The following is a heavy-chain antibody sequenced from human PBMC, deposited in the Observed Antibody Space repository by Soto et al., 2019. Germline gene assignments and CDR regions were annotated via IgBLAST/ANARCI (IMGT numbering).Heavy chain of an antibody. D-gene: IGHD2-21*02. Sequence: SVKVSCKASGGTFSSYAISWVRQAPGQGLEWMGGIIPIFGTANYAQKFQGRVTITADESTSTAYMELSSLRSEDTAVYYCAGPASSVVVTTTMAYYYGMDVWGQGTTVTVSS. CDR1: GGTFSSYA. CDR3: AGPASSVVVTTTMAYYYGMDV. J-gene: IGHJ6*02. V-gene: IGHV1-69*13. CDR2: IIPIFGTA.